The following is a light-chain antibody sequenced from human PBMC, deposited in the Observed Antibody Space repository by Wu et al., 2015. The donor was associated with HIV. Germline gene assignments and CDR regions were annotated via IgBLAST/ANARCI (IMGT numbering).Light chain of an antibody. Sequence: DIQMTQSPPTLSASVGDRVTITCRASQSINIWLAWYQQKPGKAPKLLIYKASSLESGVPSRFSGSGSGTEFTLTISSLQPDDFASYYCQQYSSDSRTFGQGTKGGNQT. CDR1: QSINIW. CDR2: KAS. J-gene: IGKJ1*01. V-gene: IGKV1-5*03. CDR3: QQYSSDSRT.